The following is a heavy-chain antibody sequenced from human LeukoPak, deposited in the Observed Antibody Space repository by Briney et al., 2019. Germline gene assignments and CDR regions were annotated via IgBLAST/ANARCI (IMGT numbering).Heavy chain of an antibody. CDR1: GFIFSSFA. D-gene: IGHD1-14*01. Sequence: GGSLRLSCSASGFIFSSFALHWVRQARGKGLEYVSTISSNGLSTYYADSMKGRFTISRDNSKNTLFLKMSSLRVEDTAVYSWVKGQTTWLDYWGREPWSPSPQ. CDR3: VKGQTTWLDY. V-gene: IGHV3-64D*06. J-gene: IGHJ4*02. CDR2: ISSNGLST.